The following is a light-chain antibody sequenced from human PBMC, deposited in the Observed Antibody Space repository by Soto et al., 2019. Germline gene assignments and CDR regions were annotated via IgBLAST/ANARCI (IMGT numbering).Light chain of an antibody. J-gene: IGKJ1*01. CDR1: QSGSSNY. CDR2: GAS. Sequence: EIVLTQSPGTLSLSPGERATLSCRASQSGSSNYLAWCQQRPGQAPRLLIYGASIRATGIPDRFSGSGSGTDFTLTISRLEHEDFAVYYCQQYGKSPWTFGQGTKVEI. V-gene: IGKV3-20*01. CDR3: QQYGKSPWT.